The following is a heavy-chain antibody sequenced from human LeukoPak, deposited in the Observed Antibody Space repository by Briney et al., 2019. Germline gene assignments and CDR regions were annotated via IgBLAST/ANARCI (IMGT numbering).Heavy chain of an antibody. V-gene: IGHV4-38-2*02. CDR3: AGGGLVSSRLKSNWFDP. J-gene: IGHJ5*02. Sequence: SETLSLTCTVSGYSLSSGYYWGWIRQPPGKGLEWIGSIYHSGSTYYNPSLKSRVTISVDTSKNQFSLKLSSVTAADTAVYYCAGGGLVSSRLKSNWFDPWGQGTLVTVSS. CDR2: IYHSGST. D-gene: IGHD6-13*01. CDR1: GYSLSSGYY.